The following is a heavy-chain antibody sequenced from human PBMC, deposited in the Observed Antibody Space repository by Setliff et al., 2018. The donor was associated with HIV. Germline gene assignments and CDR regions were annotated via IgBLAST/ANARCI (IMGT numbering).Heavy chain of an antibody. CDR1: GGSFSGYY. CDR3: ARHRDGGTYPLDY. CDR2: INHDRTT. V-gene: IGHV4-34*01. J-gene: IGHJ4*02. Sequence: PSETLSLTCAVYGGSFSGYYWSWIRQPPGKGLEWIGEINHDRTTNYNPSLKSRVTMSVDTSKNQFSLKLSSVTAADTAVYYCARHRDGGTYPLDYWGQGTLVTVSS. D-gene: IGHD1-26*01.